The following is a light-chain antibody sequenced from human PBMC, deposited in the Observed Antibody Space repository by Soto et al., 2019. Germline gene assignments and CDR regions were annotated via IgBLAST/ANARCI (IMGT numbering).Light chain of an antibody. CDR1: SSDVGAYNY. J-gene: IGLJ1*01. CDR3: SSYTSSSTYV. CDR2: DVS. V-gene: IGLV2-14*01. Sequence: QSVLNQPASVSGSPGQSITISCTGTSSDVGAYNYVSWYQQHPGKAPKVMIYDVSNRPSGVSNRFSGSKSGNTASLTISGLQAEDEADYYCSSYTSSSTYVFGTGTKVTVL.